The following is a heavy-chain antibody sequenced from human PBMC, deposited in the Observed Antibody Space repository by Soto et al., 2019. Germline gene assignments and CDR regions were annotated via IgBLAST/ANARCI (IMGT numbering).Heavy chain of an antibody. J-gene: IGHJ4*02. V-gene: IGHV3-7*01. D-gene: IGHD1-26*01. CDR2: IKQDGSEK. Sequence: PGGSLRLSCAASGFTFSSFWMTWVRQAPGKGLEWVANIKQDGSEKYYVDSVKGRFTISRDNARNSLFLEMKGLRSEDTAVYSCVRDRSGSYLEGFDYWGQGTLVTVSS. CDR1: GFTFSSFW. CDR3: VRDRSGSYLEGFDY.